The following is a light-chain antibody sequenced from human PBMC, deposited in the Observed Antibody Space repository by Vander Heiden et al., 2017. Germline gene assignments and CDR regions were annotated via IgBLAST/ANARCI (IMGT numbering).Light chain of an antibody. J-gene: IGKJ1*01. Sequence: AIRVTHSPSSLSASTGDRVTITCRASQRISSYLAWYQQKPGKAPKLLIYAASTLQSGVPSRFSGSGSGTDFTLTISCLQSEDFATYYCQQYYSYPLAFGQGTKVEIK. CDR1: QRISSY. CDR2: AAS. V-gene: IGKV1-8*01. CDR3: QQYYSYPLA.